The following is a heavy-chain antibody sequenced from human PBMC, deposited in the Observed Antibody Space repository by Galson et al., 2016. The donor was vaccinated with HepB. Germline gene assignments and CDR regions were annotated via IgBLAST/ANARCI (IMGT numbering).Heavy chain of an antibody. J-gene: IGHJ3*01. V-gene: IGHV1-69*02. CDR1: GGTFSSYT. CDR3: ARGRQLVSSDAFDL. CDR2: FIPILGVP. Sequence: SVKVSCKASGGTFSSYTINWVRQAPGQGLEWLGRFIPILGVPSYTQKFQGRVTITADKSARTAYMELSSLRPEDTAVYYCARGRQLVSSDAFDLWGQGTMVTVSS. D-gene: IGHD6-13*01.